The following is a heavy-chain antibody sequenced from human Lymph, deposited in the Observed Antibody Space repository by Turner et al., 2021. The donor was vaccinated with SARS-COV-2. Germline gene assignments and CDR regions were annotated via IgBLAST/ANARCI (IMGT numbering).Heavy chain of an antibody. CDR2: ISYDGSNE. Sequence: QVQLVESGGCVVQPGRSLRLSCAASGFTFSTYVMHWVRQAPGKGLEWVALISYDGSNEYYADSVKGRFTISRDNSKNTVYLHMNSLRTEDTAMYYCARGHGGNYYYGMDVWGQGTTVTVSS. CDR3: ARGHGGNYYYGMDV. CDR1: GFTFSTYV. V-gene: IGHV3-30*04. J-gene: IGHJ6*02. D-gene: IGHD2-15*01.